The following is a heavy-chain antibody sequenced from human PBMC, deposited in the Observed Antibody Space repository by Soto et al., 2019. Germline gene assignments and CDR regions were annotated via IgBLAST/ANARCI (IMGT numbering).Heavy chain of an antibody. CDR1: GGSISRSTYY. Sequence: PSETLSLTCTVSGGSISRSTYYWGWIRQPPGKGLEWIGSIYYSGSTYYRPSLKSRVTMSVDTSKNQFSLKLSSVTAADTAVYYCARTAAGTRRFDYWGQGTLVTVSS. J-gene: IGHJ4*02. CDR2: IYYSGST. D-gene: IGHD6-13*01. V-gene: IGHV4-39*07. CDR3: ARTAAGTRRFDY.